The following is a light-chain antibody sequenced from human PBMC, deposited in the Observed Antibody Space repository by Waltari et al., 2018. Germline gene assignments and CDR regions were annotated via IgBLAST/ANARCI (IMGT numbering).Light chain of an antibody. CDR1: QSIGGY. V-gene: IGKV1-39*01. Sequence: DIHMTQSPSSLSASVGDRVTITCRASQSIGGYLNWYQQKPGKAPDLLIYDASSLQSGVPSRFSGSGSGTDFTLTITTLQPEDCATYYCQQSNSMPLTFGGGTKVEIK. CDR2: DAS. CDR3: QQSNSMPLT. J-gene: IGKJ4*01.